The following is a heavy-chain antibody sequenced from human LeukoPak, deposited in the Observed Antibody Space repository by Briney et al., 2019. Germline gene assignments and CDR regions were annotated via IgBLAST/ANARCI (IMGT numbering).Heavy chain of an antibody. Sequence: GGALRLSCAASGFTFSSYAMSWVRQAPGKGLEWVSAISGSGGSTYYADSVKGRFTISRDNSKNTLYLQMNSLRAEDTAVYYCARDHYGGNSRGWVDYWGQGTLVTVSS. CDR1: GFTFSSYA. J-gene: IGHJ4*02. D-gene: IGHD4-23*01. CDR2: ISGSGGST. CDR3: ARDHYGGNSRGWVDY. V-gene: IGHV3-23*01.